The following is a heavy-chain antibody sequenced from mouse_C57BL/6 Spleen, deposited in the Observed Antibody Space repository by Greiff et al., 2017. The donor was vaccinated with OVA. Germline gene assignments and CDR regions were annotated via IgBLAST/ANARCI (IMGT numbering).Heavy chain of an antibody. CDR2: IDPENGDT. V-gene: IGHV14-4*01. D-gene: IGHD1-1*01. CDR3: TTGTVVKAY. J-gene: IGHJ3*01. Sequence: EVQLQQSGAELVRPGASVKLSCTASGFNIKDDYMHRVKQRPEQGLEWIGWIDPENGDTEYASKFQGKATITADTSSNTAYLQLSSLTSEDTAVYYCTTGTVVKAYWGQGTLVTVSA. CDR1: GFNIKDDY.